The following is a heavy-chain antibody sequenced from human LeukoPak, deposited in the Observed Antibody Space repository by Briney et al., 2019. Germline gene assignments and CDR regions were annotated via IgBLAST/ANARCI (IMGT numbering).Heavy chain of an antibody. Sequence: GGSLRLSCAASGFTFSASDMNWVRQTPGKGLEWVSSISSSSSYIYYADSVKGRFSISRDNAKKSLYLQMNSLRAEDTAVYYCARDPIYAPPPLAAFDIWGQGTLVTVSS. CDR3: ARDPIYAPPPLAAFDI. V-gene: IGHV3-21*01. CDR2: ISSSSSYI. J-gene: IGHJ3*02. CDR1: GFTFSASD. D-gene: IGHD3-16*01.